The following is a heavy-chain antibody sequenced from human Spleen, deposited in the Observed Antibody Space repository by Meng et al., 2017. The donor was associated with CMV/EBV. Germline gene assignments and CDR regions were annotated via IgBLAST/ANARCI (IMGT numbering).Heavy chain of an antibody. CDR3: AKNWNPNPLYYYGVDV. Sequence: GESLKISCAASGFTVSSNYMSWVRQAPGKGLEWVAVISYDGKDKHYADSVKGQFTISRDNYKSTLYLQMNSLRTEDTAVYYCAKNWNPNPLYYYGVDVWGRGTTVTVSS. CDR2: ISYDGKDK. J-gene: IGHJ6*02. CDR1: GFTVSSNY. V-gene: IGHV3-30*18. D-gene: IGHD1-1*01.